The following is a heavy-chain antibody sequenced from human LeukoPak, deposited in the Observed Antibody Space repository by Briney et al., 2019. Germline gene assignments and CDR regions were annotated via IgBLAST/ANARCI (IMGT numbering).Heavy chain of an antibody. D-gene: IGHD2-21*01. CDR3: AKLVNY. V-gene: IGHV3-23*01. CDR2: IRASDGRT. Sequence: GGSLRLSCVASGFTFSSSSMSWVRQASGKGLECVSSIRASDGRTYYGDSVEGRFTISRDNSKNTLYLQMNSLRAEDTAVYYCAKLVNYWGQGLLVTVSS. CDR1: GFTFSSSS. J-gene: IGHJ4*02.